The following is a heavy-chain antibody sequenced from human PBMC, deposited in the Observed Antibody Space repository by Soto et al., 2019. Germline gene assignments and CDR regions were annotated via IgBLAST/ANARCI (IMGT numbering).Heavy chain of an antibody. Sequence: ASVKVSCKASGYTFTSYGISWVRQAPGQGLEWMGWISAYNGNTNYAQKPQGRVTMTTDTSTSTAYMELRSLRSDDTAVYYCARDRSGRNYYGSGSYGMDDWGQGTTVTVSS. CDR2: ISAYNGNT. CDR1: GYTFTSYG. J-gene: IGHJ6*02. V-gene: IGHV1-18*01. CDR3: ARDRSGRNYYGSGSYGMDD. D-gene: IGHD3-10*01.